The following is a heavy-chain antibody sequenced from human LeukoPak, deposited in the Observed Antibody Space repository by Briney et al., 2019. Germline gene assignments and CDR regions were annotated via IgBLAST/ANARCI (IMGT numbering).Heavy chain of an antibody. V-gene: IGHV3-30*04. CDR3: ARDYCSSGSCYGLDD. CDR2: ISYAGSNK. Sequence: PGGSLRLSCAASGFTFSNYAMHWVRQAPGKGLEWVAVISYAGSNKYYADSVKGRFTISRDNSKNMLYLQMNSLRAEDTAVYYCARDYCSSGSCYGLDDWGQGTLVTVSS. J-gene: IGHJ4*02. D-gene: IGHD2-15*01. CDR1: GFTFSNYA.